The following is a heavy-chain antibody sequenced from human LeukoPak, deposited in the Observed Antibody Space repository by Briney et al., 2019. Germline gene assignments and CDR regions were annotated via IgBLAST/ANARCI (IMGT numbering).Heavy chain of an antibody. CDR2: LYYSGST. V-gene: IGHV4-39*01. Sequence: SETLSLTCTVSGGSISSASYFWGWIRQPPGKGLEWIRTLYYSGSTYYSASLKSRVTMSGDTSRNQFSLRLSSVNAADTAVYYCAKAGVRYSDSSALYAFDFWGPGTMVTVSS. CDR3: AKAGVRYSDSSALYAFDF. D-gene: IGHD3-22*01. CDR1: GGSISSASYF. J-gene: IGHJ3*01.